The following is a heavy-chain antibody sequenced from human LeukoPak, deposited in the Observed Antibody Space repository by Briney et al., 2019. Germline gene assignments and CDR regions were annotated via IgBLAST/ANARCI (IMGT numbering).Heavy chain of an antibody. Sequence: SETLSLTCAVSGYSISSGYYWGWIRQPPGKGLEWIGSIYHSGSTYYNPSLKSRVTISVDTSKNQSSLKLSSVTAADTAVYYCARERDTAMVHDYWGQGTLVTVSS. CDR2: IYHSGST. J-gene: IGHJ4*02. CDR3: ARERDTAMVHDY. D-gene: IGHD5-18*01. CDR1: GYSISSGYY. V-gene: IGHV4-38-2*02.